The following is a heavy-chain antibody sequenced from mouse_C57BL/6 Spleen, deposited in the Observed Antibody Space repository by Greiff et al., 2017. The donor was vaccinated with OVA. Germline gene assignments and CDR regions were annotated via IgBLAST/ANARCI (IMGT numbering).Heavy chain of an antibody. Sequence: EVQLQQSGPELVKPGASVKISCKASGYTFTDYYMNWVKQSHGKSLEWIGDINPNNGGTSYNQKFKGKATLTVDKSSSTAYMELRSLTSEDSAVYYCARERTGTDAMDYWGQGTSVTVSS. CDR2: INPNNGGT. CDR3: ARERTGTDAMDY. D-gene: IGHD4-1*01. J-gene: IGHJ4*01. V-gene: IGHV1-26*01. CDR1: GYTFTDYY.